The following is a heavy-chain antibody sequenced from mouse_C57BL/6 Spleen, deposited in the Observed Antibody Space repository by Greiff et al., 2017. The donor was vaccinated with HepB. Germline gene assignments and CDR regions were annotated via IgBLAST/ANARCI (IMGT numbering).Heavy chain of an antibody. CDR3: ARSTQGNYYAMDY. CDR2: INPNNGGT. CDR1: GYTFTDYY. J-gene: IGHJ4*01. V-gene: IGHV1-26*01. Sequence: VQLQQSGPELVKPGASVKISCKASGYTFTDYYMNWVKQSHGKSLEWIGDINPNNGGTSYNQKFKGKATLTVDKSSSTAYMELRSLTSEDSAVYYCARSTQGNYYAMDYWGQGTSVTVSS.